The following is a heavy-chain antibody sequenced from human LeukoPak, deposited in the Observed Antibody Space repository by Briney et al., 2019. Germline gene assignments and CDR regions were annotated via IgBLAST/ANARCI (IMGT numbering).Heavy chain of an antibody. Sequence: SETLSLTCSVSGGSMSSSNYHWGGIRQPPGKGLEWIGSIYYSGSTYHNPSLKSRLTISVYMSKNQFSLKLSSVTAADTAVYYCASSVAVSPSGYYGMDVWGQATTVTVSS. CDR1: GGSMSSSNYH. D-gene: IGHD6-19*01. V-gene: IGHV4-39*01. CDR3: ASSVAVSPSGYYGMDV. J-gene: IGHJ6*02. CDR2: IYYSGST.